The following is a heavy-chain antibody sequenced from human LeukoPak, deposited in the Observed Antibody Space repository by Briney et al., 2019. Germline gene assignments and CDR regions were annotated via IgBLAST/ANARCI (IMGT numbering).Heavy chain of an antibody. CDR2: INSDGSST. J-gene: IGHJ4*02. V-gene: IGHV3-74*01. D-gene: IGHD5-12*01. CDR1: GFTFSSYW. Sequence: GGSLRLSCAASGFTFSSYWMHWVRQAPGKGLVWVSRINSDGSSTSYADSVKGRFTISRDNDKNTLYLQMNSLRAEDTAVYYCATGYSGYDYPYYFDYWGQGTLVTVSS. CDR3: ATGYSGYDYPYYFDY.